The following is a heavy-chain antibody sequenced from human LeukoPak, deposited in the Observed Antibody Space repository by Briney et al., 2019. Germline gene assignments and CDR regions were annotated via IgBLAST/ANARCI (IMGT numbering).Heavy chain of an antibody. J-gene: IGHJ6*03. V-gene: IGHV4-38-2*02. CDR2: IYQRGST. Sequence: SETLSLTCTVSGYSISSGYYWGWIRQPPRKGLEWIGSIYQRGSTYYNPSLKSRVTILADTSKNQFSLKLSSVTAADTAVYYCATRSHYYDSSGYYYYYYMDVWGKGTTVTVSS. D-gene: IGHD3-22*01. CDR1: GYSISSGYY. CDR3: ATRSHYYDSSGYYYYYYMDV.